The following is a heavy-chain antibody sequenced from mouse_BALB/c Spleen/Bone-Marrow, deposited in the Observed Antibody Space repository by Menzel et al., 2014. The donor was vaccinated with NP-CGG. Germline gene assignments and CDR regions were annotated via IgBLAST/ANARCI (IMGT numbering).Heavy chain of an antibody. Sequence: VTLKVCGAELVKPGASVKLSCTASGFNIKDTYMHWVKQRPEQGLEWIGRIDPANGNTKYDPKFQGKATITADTSSNTAYLQLSSLTSEDTAVYYCARWEYYARDYWGQGTSVTVSS. V-gene: IGHV14-3*02. J-gene: IGHJ4*01. CDR3: ARWEYYARDY. CDR2: IDPANGNT. CDR1: GFNIKDTY. D-gene: IGHD4-1*01.